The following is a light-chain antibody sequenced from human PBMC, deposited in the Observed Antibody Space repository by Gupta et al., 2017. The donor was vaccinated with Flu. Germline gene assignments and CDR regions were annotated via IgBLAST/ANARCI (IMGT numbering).Light chain of an antibody. V-gene: IGKV1-12*01. CDR2: DAS. CDR3: QWADNFRRT. J-gene: IGKJ1*01. Sequence: DIQMTQSPSSVSASVGDIVTITCRASQGVGTWLAWYQHKPGKAPKLLIYDASTLQSGVPSRFTGTASGTXFSLSIXGLQREDFATYFCQWADNFRRTFGXGTRVEVK. CDR1: QGVGTW.